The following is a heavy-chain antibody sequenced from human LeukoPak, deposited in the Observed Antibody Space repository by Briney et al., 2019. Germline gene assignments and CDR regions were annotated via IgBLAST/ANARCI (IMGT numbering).Heavy chain of an antibody. CDR1: GYTFTSYD. D-gene: IGHD3-3*01. V-gene: IGHV1-8*01. CDR3: ARGITIFGVVITYPWFDP. CDR2: MNPNSGNT. J-gene: IGHJ5*02. Sequence: GASVKVSCKASGYTFTSYDINWVRQATGQGLEWMGWMNPNSGNTGYEQKFQGRGTMTRNTSISTAYMELSRLRSEDTAVYYCARGITIFGVVITYPWFDPWGQGTLVTVSS.